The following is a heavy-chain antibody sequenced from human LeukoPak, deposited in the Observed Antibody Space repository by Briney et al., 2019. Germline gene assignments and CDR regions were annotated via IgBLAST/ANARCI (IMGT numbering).Heavy chain of an antibody. CDR1: GGSIRSSYYY. Sequence: PSETLSLTCTVSGGSIRSSYYYWGWIRQPPGKGLEWIGSIYDSGSTYYNPSLKSRVTISVDASKNQFSLKLNSVTAADTAVYYCARDQRDGYNHFDYWGQGTLVTVSS. CDR3: ARDQRDGYNHFDY. J-gene: IGHJ4*02. V-gene: IGHV4-39*02. CDR2: IYDSGST. D-gene: IGHD5-24*01.